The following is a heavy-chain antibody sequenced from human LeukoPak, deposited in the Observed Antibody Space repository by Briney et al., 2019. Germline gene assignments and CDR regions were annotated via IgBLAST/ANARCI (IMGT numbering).Heavy chain of an antibody. V-gene: IGHV4-34*01. Sequence: PSETLSLTCAVYGESFSGYFWNWIRQAPGKGLEWIGEINNSGTTNYNPSLKSRVTISVDTSKNQFSLKVNSVTAADTAVYYCARRPAGTLDYWGQGTLVTVSS. D-gene: IGHD6-19*01. CDR2: INNSGTT. CDR1: GESFSGYF. J-gene: IGHJ4*02. CDR3: ARRPAGTLDY.